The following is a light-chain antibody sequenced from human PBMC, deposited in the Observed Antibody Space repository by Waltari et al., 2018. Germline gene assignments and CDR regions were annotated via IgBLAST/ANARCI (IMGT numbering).Light chain of an antibody. V-gene: IGKV1-5*03. Sequence: DIQMTQSPSTLSASVGDSITNTCRASQSISSWLAWYQQKPGKAPKLLIYKASSLESGVPSRFSGSGSGTEFTLTISSLQPDDFATYYCQQYNSYPYTFGQGTKLEIK. J-gene: IGKJ2*01. CDR2: KAS. CDR3: QQYNSYPYT. CDR1: QSISSW.